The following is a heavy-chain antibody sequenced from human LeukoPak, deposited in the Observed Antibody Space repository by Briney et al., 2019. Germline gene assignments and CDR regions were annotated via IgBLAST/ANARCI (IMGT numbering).Heavy chain of an antibody. D-gene: IGHD3-16*02. V-gene: IGHV1-2*02. CDR2: INPNSGGT. CDR1: GYTFTMYY. CDR3: ARDTRDYDYVWGSYRYTTYYFDY. Sequence: ASVKVSCKASGYTFTMYYMHWVRQAPGQGLEWMGWINPNSGGTNYAQKFQGRVTMTRDTSISTAYMELSRLRSDDTAVYYCARDTRDYDYVWGSYRYTTYYFDYWGQGTLVTVSS. J-gene: IGHJ4*02.